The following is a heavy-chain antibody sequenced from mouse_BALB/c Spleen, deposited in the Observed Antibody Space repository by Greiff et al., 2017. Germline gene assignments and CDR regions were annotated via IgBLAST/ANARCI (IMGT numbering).Heavy chain of an antibody. CDR3: ARDNYYGSSYYFDY. CDR1: GFSLTSYG. CDR2: IWAGGST. D-gene: IGHD1-1*01. J-gene: IGHJ2*01. V-gene: IGHV2-9*02. Sequence: VKLVESGPGLVAPSQSLSITCTVSGFSLTSYGVHWVRQPPGKGLEWLGVIWAGGSTNYNSALMSRLSISKDNSKSQVFLKMNSLQTDDTAMYYCARDNYYGSSYYFDYWGQGTTLTVSS.